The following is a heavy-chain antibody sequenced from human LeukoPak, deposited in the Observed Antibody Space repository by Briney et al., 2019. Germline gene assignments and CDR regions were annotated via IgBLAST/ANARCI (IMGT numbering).Heavy chain of an antibody. CDR1: GGSISSSSYY. D-gene: IGHD4-17*01. Sequence: PSETLSLTCTVSGGSISSSSYYWGWIRQPPGKGLEWIGSIYYSGSTYYNPSLKSRVTISVDTSKNQFSLKLSSVTAADTAVYYCARHASDYGDLIGFDPWGQGTLVTVSS. J-gene: IGHJ5*02. CDR3: ARHASDYGDLIGFDP. CDR2: IYYSGST. V-gene: IGHV4-39*01.